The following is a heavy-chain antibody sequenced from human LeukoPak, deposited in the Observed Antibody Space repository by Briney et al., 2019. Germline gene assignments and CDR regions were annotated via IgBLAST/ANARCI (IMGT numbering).Heavy chain of an antibody. D-gene: IGHD2-15*01. CDR2: IYYSGST. J-gene: IGHJ4*02. CDR3: ARLRERPGYCSGGSCYSPSVPTGYFDY. Sequence: SETLSPTCTVSGGSISSSSYYWGWIRHPPRNGLEWIGSIYYSGSTYYNPSLQSRAPISVDTSQTQFPLELTSVTAADTAVYYCARLRERPGYCSGGSCYSPSVPTGYFDYWGQGTLVTVSS. V-gene: IGHV4-39*01. CDR1: GGSISSSSYY.